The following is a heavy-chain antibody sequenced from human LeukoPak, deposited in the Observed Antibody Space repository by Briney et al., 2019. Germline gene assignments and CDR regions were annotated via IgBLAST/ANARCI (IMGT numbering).Heavy chain of an antibody. CDR2: ISWNSGSI. J-gene: IGHJ4*02. D-gene: IGHD5-12*01. Sequence: GRSLRLSCAASGFTFDDYAMHWVRQAPGKGLEWVSGISWNSGSIGYADSVKGRFTISRDNAKNSLYLQMNSLRAEDTAVYYCTKSRISFSGQADHWGQGTLVTVSS. CDR1: GFTFDDYA. CDR3: TKSRISFSGQADH. V-gene: IGHV3-9*01.